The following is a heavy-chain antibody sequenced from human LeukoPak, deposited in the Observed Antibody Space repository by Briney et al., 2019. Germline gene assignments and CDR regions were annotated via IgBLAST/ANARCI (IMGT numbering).Heavy chain of an antibody. V-gene: IGHV1-69*01. Sequence: WASVKVSCKASGGSFSNYAISWVRQAPGQGLEWMGGIVPILSTTNYARKFQGRVTMTAGESTSTAYMELSSLRSEDTAVYYCARGDYYDSSGYYWCFQHWGQGTLVTVYS. CDR3: ARGDYYDSSGYYWCFQH. CDR2: IVPILSTT. J-gene: IGHJ1*01. CDR1: GGSFSNYA. D-gene: IGHD3-22*01.